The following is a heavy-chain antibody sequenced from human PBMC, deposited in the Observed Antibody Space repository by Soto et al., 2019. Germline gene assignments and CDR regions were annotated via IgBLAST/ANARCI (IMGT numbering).Heavy chain of an antibody. CDR2: IYYSGST. V-gene: IGHV4-39*01. CDR1: GGSISSSSYY. Sequence: SETLSLTCTASGGSISSSSYYWGWIRQPPGKGLEWIGSIYYSGSTYYNPSLKSRVTISVDTSKNQFSLKLSSVTAADTAVYYCARIMVRGAITSYYYGMDVWGQGTSFTVYS. D-gene: IGHD3-10*01. J-gene: IGHJ6*02. CDR3: ARIMVRGAITSYYYGMDV.